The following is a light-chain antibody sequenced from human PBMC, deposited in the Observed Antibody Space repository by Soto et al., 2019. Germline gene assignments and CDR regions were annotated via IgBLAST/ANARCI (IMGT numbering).Light chain of an antibody. CDR2: DAS. V-gene: IGKV3-15*01. J-gene: IGKJ5*01. Sequence: EIVMTQSPPTLSVSPGERATLSCRASQSVSTNLAWYQQKPGQAPRLLIYDASTRASGIPARFSGSGSDTEFTLTISNLQSEDLAIYSCQQYNDSPPITFGQGTRLEIK. CDR1: QSVSTN. CDR3: QQYNDSPPIT.